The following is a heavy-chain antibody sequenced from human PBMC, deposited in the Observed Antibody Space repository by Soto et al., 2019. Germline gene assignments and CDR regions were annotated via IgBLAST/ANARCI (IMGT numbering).Heavy chain of an antibody. Sequence: QVHLLQSGAEMKKPGSSVKVACTAFGGTFTSYTFNWVRRAPGQRLEWMGRIIPILGMSSSAHNFQGRLTMIADKSTNTSYMVLSSLTSDDTAIYYSARSYGSGSRPFDYWGQGTLVTVSS. CDR3: ARSYGSGSRPFDY. CDR2: IIPILGMS. D-gene: IGHD3-10*01. CDR1: GGTFTSYT. V-gene: IGHV1-69*02. J-gene: IGHJ4*02.